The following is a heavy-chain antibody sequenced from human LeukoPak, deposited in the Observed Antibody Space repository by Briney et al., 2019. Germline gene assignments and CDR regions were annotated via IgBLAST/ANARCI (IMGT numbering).Heavy chain of an antibody. CDR2: IFYSGNT. J-gene: IGHJ4*02. V-gene: IGHV4-39*07. D-gene: IGHD3-16*01. CDR1: GGSISSSSYY. Sequence: PSETLSLTCTVSGGSISSSSYYWGWIRQPPGKGLEWIGTIFYSGNTYYNPSLKSRVTISVDTSKNQFSLRLSSVTAADTAVYYCTRGPSLGVQWSGQKTFFDYWGQGTLVTVSS. CDR3: TRGPSLGVQWSGQKTFFDY.